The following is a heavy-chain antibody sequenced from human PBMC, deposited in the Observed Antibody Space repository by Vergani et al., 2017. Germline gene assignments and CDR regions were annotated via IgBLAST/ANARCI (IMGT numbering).Heavy chain of an antibody. Sequence: QVQLVQSGAEVKKPGASVKVSCKASGYTFTDYFMHWVRQAPGQGLEWMGWINPNSGGTNYAQKFQGRVTMTRDTSISTAYMELRNLRSDDTAVYYCARVGTISNRDYFGYWGQGTLVTVSS. J-gene: IGHJ4*02. V-gene: IGHV1-2*02. CDR2: INPNSGGT. CDR3: ARVGTISNRDYFGY. CDR1: GYTFTDYF. D-gene: IGHD1-14*01.